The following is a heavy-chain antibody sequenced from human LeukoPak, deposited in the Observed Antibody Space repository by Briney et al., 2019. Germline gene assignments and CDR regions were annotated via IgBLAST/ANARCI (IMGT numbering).Heavy chain of an antibody. V-gene: IGHV4-30-4*08. CDR3: ARVSPVYCSSTSCQYYYYYMDV. D-gene: IGHD2-2*01. Sequence: SETLSLTCTVSGGSISSGGYYWSWIRQPPGKGLEWIGYIYYSGSTYYNPSLKSRVTISVDTSKNQFSLKLSSVTAADTAEYYCARVSPVYCSSTSCQYYYYYMDVWGKGTTVTVSS. J-gene: IGHJ6*03. CDR1: GGSISSGGYY. CDR2: IYYSGST.